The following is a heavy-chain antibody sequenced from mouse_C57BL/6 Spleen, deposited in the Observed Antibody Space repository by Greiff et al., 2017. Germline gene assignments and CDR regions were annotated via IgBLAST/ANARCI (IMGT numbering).Heavy chain of an antibody. CDR2: IHPNSGST. V-gene: IGHV1-64*01. CDR3: AREGSSRYYAMDY. Sequence: VQLQPPGAELVKPGASVKLSCKASGYTFTSYWMHWVKQRPGQGLEWIGMIHPNSGSTNYNEKFKSKATLTVDKSSSTAYMQLSSLTSEDSAVYYCAREGSSRYYAMDYWGQGTSVTVSS. CDR1: GYTFTSYW. J-gene: IGHJ4*01. D-gene: IGHD1-1*01.